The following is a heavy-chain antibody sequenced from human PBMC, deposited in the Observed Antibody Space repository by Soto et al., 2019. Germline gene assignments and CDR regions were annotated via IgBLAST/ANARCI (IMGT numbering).Heavy chain of an antibody. CDR1: GFTFNNYG. CDR2: VSKSDYT. D-gene: IGHD2-2*01. CDR3: AREDSIIIPAVSDF. V-gene: IGHV3-21*04. Sequence: LILSCVVSGFTFNNYGINWVRQAPGKGLEWVSTVSKSDYTYYSDSVKGRFTISRDNAKNTVSLQMNTLRAEDTAVYYCAREDSIIIPAVSDFWGQGTLVTVSS. J-gene: IGHJ4*02.